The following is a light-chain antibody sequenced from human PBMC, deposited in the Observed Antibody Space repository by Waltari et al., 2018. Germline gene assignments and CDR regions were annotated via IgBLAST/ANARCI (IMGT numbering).Light chain of an antibody. CDR3: QQRANWPLT. J-gene: IGKJ4*01. V-gene: IGKV3-11*01. CDR1: QSVSSY. CDR2: DAS. Sequence: EIVLTQSPATLSLSPGERATLSCRASQSVSSYLGWYQQKPGQAPRLLIYDASNRATGIPARCSGSCSGTDFTLTISSLEFEDFAVYYCQQRANWPLTFGGGTKVEIK.